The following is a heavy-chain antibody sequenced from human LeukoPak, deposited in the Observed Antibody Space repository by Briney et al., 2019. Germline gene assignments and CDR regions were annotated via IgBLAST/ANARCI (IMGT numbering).Heavy chain of an antibody. V-gene: IGHV3-30-3*01. Sequence: GRSLRLSCAASGFTFSSYAMHWVRQAPGKGQDWVAVISYDGSNKYYADSVKGRFTISRDNSKDTLYLQMNSLRAEDTAVYYCARDGSGSYYVSYFDYWGQGTLVTVSS. J-gene: IGHJ4*02. CDR2: ISYDGSNK. CDR1: GFTFSSYA. D-gene: IGHD1-26*01. CDR3: ARDGSGSYYVSYFDY.